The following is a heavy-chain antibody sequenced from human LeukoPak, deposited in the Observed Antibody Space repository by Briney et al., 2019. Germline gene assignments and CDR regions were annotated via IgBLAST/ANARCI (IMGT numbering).Heavy chain of an antibody. J-gene: IGHJ4*02. D-gene: IGHD6-19*01. CDR2: ISWNGARI. Sequence: GGSLRLSCAASGFTFAEYTMHWVRQAPGRGLEWVSLISWNGARIHYGDSVKGRFTISRDNSKNSLYLQMNSLRTEDTALYYCVKDLVAASENVRGWYPMDYWGQGTLVTVSS. V-gene: IGHV3-43*01. CDR1: GFTFAEYT. CDR3: VKDLVAASENVRGWYPMDY.